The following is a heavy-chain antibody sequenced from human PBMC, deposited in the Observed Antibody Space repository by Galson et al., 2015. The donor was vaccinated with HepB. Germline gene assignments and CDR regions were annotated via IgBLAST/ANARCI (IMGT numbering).Heavy chain of an antibody. J-gene: IGHJ4*02. D-gene: IGHD2-2*01. Sequence: SLRLSCAASGFTFSNSWMNWVRQAPGQGLEWVANIKEDGSETYYVDSVKGRFTISRDNTKNSLYLQMNSLRVEDTAVYYCTKEGGGYYADYWGQGTLVTVSS. CDR2: IKEDGSET. V-gene: IGHV3-7*03. CDR3: TKEGGGYYADY. CDR1: GFTFSNSW.